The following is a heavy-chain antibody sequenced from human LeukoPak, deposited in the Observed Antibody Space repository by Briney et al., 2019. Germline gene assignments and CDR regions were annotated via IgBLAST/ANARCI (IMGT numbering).Heavy chain of an antibody. Sequence: PGGSLRLSCAASGFTLSNAWMNSVRQAPGKGLEWVSYISSSSGNIYYADSVKGRFTISRDNAKTSLYLQMNSLRAEDTALYYCARDRGGIGYYMDVWGKGTMVTVSS. CDR3: ARDRGGIGYYMDV. J-gene: IGHJ6*03. CDR1: GFTLSNAW. CDR2: ISSSSGNI. D-gene: IGHD3-16*02. V-gene: IGHV3-48*01.